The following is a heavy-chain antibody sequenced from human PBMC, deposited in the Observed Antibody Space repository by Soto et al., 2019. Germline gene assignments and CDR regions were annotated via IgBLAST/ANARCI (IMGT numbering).Heavy chain of an antibody. CDR1: GFTSSSYS. V-gene: IGHV3-21*01. CDR2: ISSTSSYI. D-gene: IGHD5-12*01. J-gene: IGHJ1*01. Sequence: GSLRLSCAASGFTSSSYSMNWVRQAPGKGLEWVSSISSTSSYIYYADSVKGRFTISRDNAKNSLYLQMNSLRAEDTAVYYCARGWATEYFQHWGQGTLVTVSS. CDR3: ARGWATEYFQH.